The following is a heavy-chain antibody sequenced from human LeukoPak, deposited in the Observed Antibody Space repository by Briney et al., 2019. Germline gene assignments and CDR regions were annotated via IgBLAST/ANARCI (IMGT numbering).Heavy chain of an antibody. CDR1: GGTFSSYA. CDR2: IIPIFGTA. Sequence: SVKVSCKASGGTFSSYAISWVRQAPGQGFEWMGGIIPIFGTANYAQKFQGRVTITADESTSTAYMELSSLRSEDTAVYYCARVVKYYDFWSGYYDYWGQGTLVTVSS. V-gene: IGHV1-69*13. CDR3: ARVVKYYDFWSGYYDY. D-gene: IGHD3-3*01. J-gene: IGHJ4*02.